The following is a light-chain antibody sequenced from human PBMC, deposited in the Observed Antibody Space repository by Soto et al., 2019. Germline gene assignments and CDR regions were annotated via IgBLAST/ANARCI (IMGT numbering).Light chain of an antibody. V-gene: IGLV1-40*01. CDR1: SSNIGAGYD. CDR3: QSYDSSLGV. J-gene: IGLJ1*01. CDR2: GNS. Sequence: QSALTQPPSVSGAPGQRVTISCTGSSSNIGAGYDVHWYQQLPGTAPKLLIYGNSNRPSGVPDRFSGSKSGTSASLAITGLQAEDEADYYCQSYDSSLGVFGTGTRSPS.